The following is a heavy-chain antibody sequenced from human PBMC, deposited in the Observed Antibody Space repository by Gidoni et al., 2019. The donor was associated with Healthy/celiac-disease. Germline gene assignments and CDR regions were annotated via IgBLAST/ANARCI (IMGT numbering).Heavy chain of an antibody. Sequence: EVQLVESGGGLVQPGRSLRLSCAASGFTLADYAMHWVRQAPGKGLEWVSGSSWNSGSIGYADSVKGRFTISRDNAKNSLYLQMNSLRAEDTALYYCAKDMAPGGGIVGATDYWGQGTLVTVSS. D-gene: IGHD1-26*01. V-gene: IGHV3-9*01. CDR2: SSWNSGSI. CDR1: GFTLADYA. J-gene: IGHJ4*02. CDR3: AKDMAPGGGIVGATDY.